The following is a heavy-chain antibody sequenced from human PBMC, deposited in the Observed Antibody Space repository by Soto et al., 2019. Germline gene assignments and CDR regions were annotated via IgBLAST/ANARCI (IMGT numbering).Heavy chain of an antibody. D-gene: IGHD3-10*01. V-gene: IGHV1-69*01. CDR3: ALGSGNRKGYYYYGMDV. CDR2: IIPIFGTA. J-gene: IGHJ6*02. Sequence: QVQLVQSGAEVKKPGSSVKVSCKASGGTFSSYAISWVRQAPGQGLEWMGGIIPIFGTANYAQKCQGRVTITADESTSTAYMELSSLRSEDTAVYYCALGSGNRKGYYYYGMDVWGQGTTVTVSS. CDR1: GGTFSSYA.